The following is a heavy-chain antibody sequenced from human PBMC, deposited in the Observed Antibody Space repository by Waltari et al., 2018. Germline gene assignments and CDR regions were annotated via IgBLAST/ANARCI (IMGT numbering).Heavy chain of an antibody. J-gene: IGHJ4*02. CDR1: QFIFSNYG. Sequence: QVQLVESGGGVVQPGRSLRLSCAASQFIFSNYGMHWVRQAPGKGLEWVAVTSYDGTNKYYSDSVKGRFTIFRDNSRDTLYLQMNSLRVEDTATYYCARDGIRSLGGYSSLYFDNWGQGTLVTVSS. V-gene: IGHV3-30-3*01. CDR2: TSYDGTNK. D-gene: IGHD1-26*01. CDR3: ARDGIRSLGGYSSLYFDN.